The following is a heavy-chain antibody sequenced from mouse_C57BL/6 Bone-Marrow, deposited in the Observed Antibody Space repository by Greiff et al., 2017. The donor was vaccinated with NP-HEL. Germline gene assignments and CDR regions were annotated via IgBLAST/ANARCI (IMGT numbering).Heavy chain of an antibody. CDR2: IDPSDSYT. CDR3: AMSDPFAY. J-gene: IGHJ3*01. V-gene: IGHV1-69*01. Sequence: VQLQQPGAELVMPGASVKLSCKASGYTFTSYWMHWVKQRPGQGLEWIGEIDPSDSYTNYNQKFKGKSTLTVDKSSSTAYMQLSSLTSEDSAVYYCAMSDPFAYWGQGTLVTVSA. D-gene: IGHD2-13*01. CDR1: GYTFTSYW.